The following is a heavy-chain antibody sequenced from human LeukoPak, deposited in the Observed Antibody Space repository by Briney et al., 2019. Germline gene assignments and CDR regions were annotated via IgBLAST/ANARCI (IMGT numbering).Heavy chain of an antibody. Sequence: PSETLSLTCTVSGGSISSYYWSWIRQPPGKGLEWIGYIYYSGSTNYNPSLKSRVTISVDTSKNQFSLKLSSVTAADTAVYYCASRWGYYDSSGYYYVASLDAFDIWGQGTMVTVSS. CDR3: ASRWGYYDSSGYYYVASLDAFDI. CDR1: GGSISSYY. D-gene: IGHD3-22*01. J-gene: IGHJ3*02. CDR2: IYYSGST. V-gene: IGHV4-59*08.